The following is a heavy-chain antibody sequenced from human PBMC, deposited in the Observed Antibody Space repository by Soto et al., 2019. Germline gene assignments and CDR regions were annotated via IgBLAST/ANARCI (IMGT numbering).Heavy chain of an antibody. D-gene: IGHD3-10*01. CDR2: ISSSSSYI. CDR1: GFTFSSYS. CDR3: ARDYYGSGSPAFDN. J-gene: IGHJ4*02. V-gene: IGHV3-21*01. Sequence: EVQLVEFGGGLVKPGGSLRLSCAASGFTFSSYSMNWVRQAPGKGLEWVSYISSSSSYIYYTDSVKGRFTITRDNAKNSLYLQMNSLRAEDTAVYYCARDYYGSGSPAFDNWGPGTLVTVSS.